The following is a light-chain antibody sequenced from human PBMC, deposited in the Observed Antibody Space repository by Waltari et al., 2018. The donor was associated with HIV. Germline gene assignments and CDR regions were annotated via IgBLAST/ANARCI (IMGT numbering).Light chain of an antibody. Sequence: QLVLSQSPSASASLGASVKLTCTLSSGHSSYAIAWHQQQPEKGPQYLMKVNSDGSHTKGDGIPDRFSGSSSGAERYLTISSPQSEDEADYYCQTWVTGILVFGGGTKLTVL. CDR3: QTWVTGILV. CDR2: VNSDGSH. CDR1: SGHSSYA. J-gene: IGLJ3*02. V-gene: IGLV4-69*01.